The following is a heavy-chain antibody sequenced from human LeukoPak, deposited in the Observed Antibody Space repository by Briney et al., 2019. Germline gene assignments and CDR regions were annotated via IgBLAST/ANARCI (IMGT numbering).Heavy chain of an antibody. D-gene: IGHD3-3*01. V-gene: IGHV3-23*01. CDR2: ISGSGGST. J-gene: IGHJ5*02. Sequence: GGSLRLSCAASGFTFSSYAMSWVRQAPGKGLEWVSAISGSGGSTYYADSVEGRFTISRDNSKNTLYLQMNSLRAEDTAVYYCAKDDWISYYDFWSGLPTNWFDPWGQGTLVTVSS. CDR3: AKDDWISYYDFWSGLPTNWFDP. CDR1: GFTFSSYA.